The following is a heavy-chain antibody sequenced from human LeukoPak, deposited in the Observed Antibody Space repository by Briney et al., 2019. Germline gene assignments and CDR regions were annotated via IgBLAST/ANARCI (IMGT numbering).Heavy chain of an antibody. D-gene: IGHD6-6*01. CDR3: ARNTSSSPWFDP. Sequence: TETLSLTCTVSGGSVKSPTSYWSWIRQPPGKGLEWIGNVYYIGTTSYNSSLKSRVSISVDTSKNQFSLEVASVTAEDTAVYYCARNTSSSPWFDPWGQGTLVTVSS. V-gene: IGHV4-61*01. J-gene: IGHJ5*02. CDR1: GGSVKSPTSY. CDR2: VYYIGTT.